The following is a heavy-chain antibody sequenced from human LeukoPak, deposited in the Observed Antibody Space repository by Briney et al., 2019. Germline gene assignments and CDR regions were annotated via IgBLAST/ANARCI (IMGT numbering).Heavy chain of an antibody. CDR1: GGSISSSSYY. D-gene: IGHD6-19*01. V-gene: IGHV4-39*01. J-gene: IGHJ4*02. Sequence: SETLSLTCTVSGGSISSSSYYWGWIRQPPGKGLEWIGSIYYSGSTYYNPSLKSRVTISVDTSKNQFSLKLSSVTAADTAVYYCARQEWLVNYQGFDYWGQGTLVTVSS. CDR2: IYYSGST. CDR3: ARQEWLVNYQGFDY.